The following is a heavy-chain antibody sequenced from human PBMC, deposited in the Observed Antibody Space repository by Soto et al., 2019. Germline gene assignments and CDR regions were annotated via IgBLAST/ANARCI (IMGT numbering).Heavy chain of an antibody. J-gene: IGHJ5*02. CDR3: ARDTPHNWFDP. CDR1: AFTFRGYW. Sequence: SLRLSCAASAFTFRGYWMHWVRQVPGKGLVWVARIDNDGGVTNYADSVEGRFIISRDDTRNTIHLQMNSLRSEDSAIYYCARDTPHNWFDPWGQGIVVTVSS. V-gene: IGHV3-74*01. CDR2: IDNDGGVT.